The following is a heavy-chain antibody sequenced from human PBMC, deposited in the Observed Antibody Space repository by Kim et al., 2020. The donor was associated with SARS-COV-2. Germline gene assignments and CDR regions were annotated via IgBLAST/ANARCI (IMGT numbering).Heavy chain of an antibody. Sequence: DSLKGRFTISRDNAKNSLYLKRNSLRAEDTALYYCARVHHPSCYYHGVDVWGQGTTVTVSS. V-gene: IGHV3-7*03. J-gene: IGHJ6*02. D-gene: IGHD6-6*01. CDR3: ARVHHPSCYYHGVDV.